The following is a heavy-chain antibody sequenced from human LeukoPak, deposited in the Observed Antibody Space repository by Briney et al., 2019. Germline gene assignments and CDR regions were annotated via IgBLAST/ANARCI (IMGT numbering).Heavy chain of an antibody. V-gene: IGHV3-23*01. CDR3: AKAPRNSGYYYGHYFDY. D-gene: IGHD3-22*01. CDR1: GFTFSSYA. Sequence: QSGGSLRLSCAASGFTFSSYAVSWVRQAPGKGLEWVSAISGSGGSTYYADSVKGRFTISRDNSKNTLYLQMNSLRAEDTAVYYCAKAPRNSGYYYGHYFDYWGQGTLVTVSS. J-gene: IGHJ4*02. CDR2: ISGSGGST.